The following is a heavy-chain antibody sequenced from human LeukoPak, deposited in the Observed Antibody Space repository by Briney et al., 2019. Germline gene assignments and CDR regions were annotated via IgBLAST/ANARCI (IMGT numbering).Heavy chain of an antibody. D-gene: IGHD5-12*01. J-gene: IGHJ4*02. CDR1: GFTFSNYA. V-gene: IGHV3-23*01. CDR2: ISGSGGNT. Sequence: GGSLRLSCAASGFTFSNYAMSWVRQAPGKGLEWVSAISGSGGNTYYADSVKGRFTISRDNSKNTLYMQMNSLGAEDTAVYYCARDLSGYRAYWGQGTLVTVSS. CDR3: ARDLSGYRAY.